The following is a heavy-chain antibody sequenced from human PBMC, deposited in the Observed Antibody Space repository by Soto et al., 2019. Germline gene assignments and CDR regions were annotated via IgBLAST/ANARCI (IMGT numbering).Heavy chain of an antibody. V-gene: IGHV1-69*08. CDR2: IIPVLTTT. CDR1: GDTFSSYT. CDR3: ARRRYCGYDCYHKHYYGMDV. Sequence: QVQLVQSGAEVKMPGSSVKVSCRASGDTFSSYTVNWLRQAPGRGLEWMGRIIPVLTTTDYAQKFRGRVTITAEKSSNTVYRELTSLSSDDTAVYYCARRRYCGYDCYHKHYYGMDVWGQGTTVTVAS. J-gene: IGHJ6*02. D-gene: IGHD2-21*02.